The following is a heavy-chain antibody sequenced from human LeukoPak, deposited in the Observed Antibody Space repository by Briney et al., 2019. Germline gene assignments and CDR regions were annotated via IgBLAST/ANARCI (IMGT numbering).Heavy chain of an antibody. CDR1: GFTFNKYD. Sequence: GGSLRLSCAASGFTFNKYDMHWVRQAPGKGLEWLAVIWYDGSTKYYADSVKGRFTISRDNSKNTLYLQMNSLRAEDTAVYYCAREGSSGADGFDRWGQGRMVTVSS. D-gene: IGHD6-19*01. J-gene: IGHJ3*02. CDR3: AREGSSGADGFDR. CDR2: IWYDGSTK. V-gene: IGHV3-33*01.